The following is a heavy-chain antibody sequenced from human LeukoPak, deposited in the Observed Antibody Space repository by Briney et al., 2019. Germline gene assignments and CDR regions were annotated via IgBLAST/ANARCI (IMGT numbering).Heavy chain of an antibody. CDR3: ARTDSSGYFDRQRHIDY. CDR2: INPSGGST. V-gene: IGHV1-46*01. J-gene: IGHJ4*02. D-gene: IGHD3-22*01. Sequence: APVKVSCKASGYTFTSYYMHWVRQAPGQGLEWMGIINPSGGSTSYAQKFQGRVTMTRDTSTSTVYMELSSLRSEDTAVYYCARTDSSGYFDRQRHIDYWGQGTLVTVSS. CDR1: GYTFTSYY.